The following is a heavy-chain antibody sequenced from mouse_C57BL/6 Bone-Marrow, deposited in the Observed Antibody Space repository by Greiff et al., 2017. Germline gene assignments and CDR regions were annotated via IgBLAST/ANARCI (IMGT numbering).Heavy chain of an antibody. CDR2: IYPGDGDT. CDR1: GYAFSSSW. CDR3: ARFGRGLAD. Sequence: QVQLKESGPELVKPGASVKISCKASGYAFSSSWMNWVKQRPGKGLEWIGRIYPGDGDTNNNGKFKGKATLTADNSSSTASMQLSSLTSDDSAIYFCARFGRGLADWGQGTLVTVSA. D-gene: IGHD1-1*01. J-gene: IGHJ3*01. V-gene: IGHV1-82*01.